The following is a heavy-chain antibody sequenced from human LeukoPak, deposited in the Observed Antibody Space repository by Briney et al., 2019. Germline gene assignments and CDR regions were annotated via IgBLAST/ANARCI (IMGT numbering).Heavy chain of an antibody. CDR1: GFTFSSYA. V-gene: IGHV3-23*01. Sequence: PGGSLRLSCAASGFTFSSYAMSWVRQAPGKGLERVSAISGSGGSTYYADSVKGRFTISRDNSKNTLYLQMNSLRAEDTAVYYCAKSQDSSGYYYYYYGMDVWGQGTTVTVSS. CDR2: ISGSGGST. J-gene: IGHJ6*02. CDR3: AKSQDSSGYYYYYYGMDV. D-gene: IGHD3-22*01.